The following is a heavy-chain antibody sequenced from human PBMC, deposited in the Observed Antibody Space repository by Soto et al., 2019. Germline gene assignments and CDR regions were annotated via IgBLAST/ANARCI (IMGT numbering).Heavy chain of an antibody. Sequence: GSLRLSCAASGFAFSSYWMNWVRQAPGKGLEWVASIKQDGSEIYYVDSVKGRFTISRDNAKNSLYLQVRSLRAEDTAVYFCAKRSPYSSGWYSPIFDYWGQGAMVTVSS. J-gene: IGHJ4*02. CDR3: AKRSPYSSGWYSPIFDY. CDR1: GFAFSSYW. CDR2: IKQDGSEI. V-gene: IGHV3-7*03. D-gene: IGHD6-13*01.